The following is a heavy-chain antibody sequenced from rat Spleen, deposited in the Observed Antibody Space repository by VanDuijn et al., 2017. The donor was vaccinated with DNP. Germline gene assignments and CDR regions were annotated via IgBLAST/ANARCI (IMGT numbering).Heavy chain of an antibody. V-gene: IGHV3-1*01. CDR2: ISYSGST. Sequence: EVHLQESGPGLVKPSQSLSLTCSVTGYSITSNFWGWIRKFPGNEMEWIGHISYSGSTSYHPSLKSRVSITRDTSKNQFFLQLNSVTTEDTATYYCARGDYGGYSHWFDYWGQGTLVTVSS. CDR1: GYSITSNF. J-gene: IGHJ3*01. CDR3: ARGDYGGYSHWFDY. D-gene: IGHD1-11*01.